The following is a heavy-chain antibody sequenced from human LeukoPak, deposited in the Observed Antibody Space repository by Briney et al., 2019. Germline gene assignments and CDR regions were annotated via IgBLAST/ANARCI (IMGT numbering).Heavy chain of an antibody. V-gene: IGHV4-61*02. CDR3: ARDRGLYSNYPVMIDP. CDR1: GGSISSGSYY. D-gene: IGHD4-11*01. CDR2: IYTSGST. J-gene: IGHJ5*02. Sequence: SQTLSLTCTVSGGSISSGSYYWSWIRQPAGKGLEWIGRIYTSGSTNYNPSLKSRVTISVDTSKNQFSLKLSSVTDADTAVYYCARDRGLYSNYPVMIDPWGQGTLVTVSS.